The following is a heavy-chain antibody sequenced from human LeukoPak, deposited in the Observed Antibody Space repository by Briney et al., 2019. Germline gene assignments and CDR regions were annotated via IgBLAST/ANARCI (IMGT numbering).Heavy chain of an antibody. Sequence: PSETLSLTCTVSGGSISSRNYYWGWIRQPPGKGLEWIGSIFYSGTTYYNPSLKSRVTISVDTSKNQFSLRLSSVTAADTAVYYCASENCSGTSCSSFDYWGQGTLVTVSS. CDR1: GGSISSRNYY. J-gene: IGHJ4*02. CDR2: IFYSGTT. CDR3: ASENCSGTSCSSFDY. V-gene: IGHV4-39*01. D-gene: IGHD2-2*01.